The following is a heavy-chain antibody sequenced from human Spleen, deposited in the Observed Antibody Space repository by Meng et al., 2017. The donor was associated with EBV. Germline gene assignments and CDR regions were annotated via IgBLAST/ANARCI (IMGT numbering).Heavy chain of an antibody. D-gene: IGHD3-10*01. V-gene: IGHV3-23*04. Sequence: EVELVESGGCLVQPGGALRLSCAASGFTFSDFAMTWVRQVPGRGLEWVAGISGDAGSTYYEASVKGRFTISRDNHKSTLYLQMNSLRVEDTAVYYCAKDKGTWFRDCFDPWGQGTLVTVSS. CDR2: ISGDAGST. J-gene: IGHJ5*02. CDR1: GFTFSDFA. CDR3: AKDKGTWFRDCFDP.